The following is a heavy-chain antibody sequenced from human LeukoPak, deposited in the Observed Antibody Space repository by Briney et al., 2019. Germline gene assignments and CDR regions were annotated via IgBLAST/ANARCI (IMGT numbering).Heavy chain of an antibody. V-gene: IGHV3-21*06. J-gene: IGHJ4*02. CDR1: GFTFSTYA. CDR2: MSSGGTYI. Sequence: PGGSLRLSCAASGFTFSTYAMTWVRQAPGKGLEWVSSMSSGGTYIYYADSVRGRFTISRDNAKDSLFLLMNSLRGEDTAVYYCARGRPTGSSRRFIVQWGQGTLVSVSS. CDR3: ARGRPTGSSRRFIVQ. D-gene: IGHD1-26*01.